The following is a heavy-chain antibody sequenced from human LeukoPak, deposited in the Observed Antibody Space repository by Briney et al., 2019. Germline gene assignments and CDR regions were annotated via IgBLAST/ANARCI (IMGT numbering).Heavy chain of an antibody. D-gene: IGHD3-22*01. J-gene: IGHJ5*02. CDR1: GFTFSSYW. CDR3: ARAAWLWDP. V-gene: IGHV3-7*01. Sequence: RGSLRLSCVASGFTFSSYWMSWVRQAPGKGLEWVANIKQDGSEKYYVDSVKGRFTISRDNAKNSLYLQMNSLRAEDTAVYYCARAAWLWDPWGQGTLVTVSS. CDR2: IKQDGSEK.